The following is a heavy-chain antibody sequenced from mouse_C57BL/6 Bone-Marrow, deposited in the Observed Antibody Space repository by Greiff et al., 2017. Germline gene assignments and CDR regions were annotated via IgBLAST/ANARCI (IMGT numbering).Heavy chain of an antibody. CDR1: GYTFTDYF. V-gene: IGHV1-19*01. D-gene: IGHD1-1*01. J-gene: IGHJ3*01. Sequence: EVQLVESGPVLVKPGASVKMSCKASGYTFTDYFMNWVKQSTGKSLEWIGVINPYNGGTSYNQKFKGKATLTVDKSSSTAYMELNSLTSEDSAVYYCDYGSSYGWFAYWGQGTLVTVSA. CDR2: INPYNGGT. CDR3: DYGSSYGWFAY.